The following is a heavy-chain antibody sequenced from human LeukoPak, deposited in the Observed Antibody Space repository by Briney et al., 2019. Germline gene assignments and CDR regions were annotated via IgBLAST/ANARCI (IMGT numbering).Heavy chain of an antibody. CDR2: INPSGGST. J-gene: IGHJ4*02. CDR3: ARDMIPSGATQGDLSEDY. Sequence: ASVKVSCKASGYTFTSYYMHWVRQAPGQGLEWMGIINPSGGSTSYAQKLQGRVTMTRDMSTSTVYMELSSLRSEDTAVYYCARDMIPSGATQGDLSEDYWGQGTLVTVSS. CDR1: GYTFTSYY. V-gene: IGHV1-46*01. D-gene: IGHD1-26*01.